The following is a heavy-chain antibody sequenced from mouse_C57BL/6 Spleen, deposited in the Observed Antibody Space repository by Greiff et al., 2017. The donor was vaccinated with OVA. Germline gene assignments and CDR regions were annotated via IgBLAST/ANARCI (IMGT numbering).Heavy chain of an antibody. V-gene: IGHV1-52*01. CDR3: ARGGSSGYRYFDV. J-gene: IGHJ1*03. CDR1: GYTFTSYW. D-gene: IGHD3-2*02. CDR2: FDPSDSET. Sequence: QVQLQQPGAELVRPGSSVKLSCKASGYTFTSYWMHWVKQRPIQGLEWIGNFDPSDSETHYNQKFKDKATLTVVKSSSTAYMQLSSLTSEDSAVYYCARGGSSGYRYFDVWGTGTTFTVSS.